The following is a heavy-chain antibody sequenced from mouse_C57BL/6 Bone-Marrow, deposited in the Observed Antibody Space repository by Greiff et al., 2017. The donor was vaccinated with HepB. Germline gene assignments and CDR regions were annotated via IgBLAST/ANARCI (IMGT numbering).Heavy chain of an antibody. Sequence: QVTLKESGPGILQPSQTLSLTCSFSGFSLSTFGMGVGWIRQPSGKGLEWLAHIWWDDDKYYNPALKSRLTISKDTSKNQVFLKIANVDTADTATYSCALKLFITPVEAENAMDSCGQRTSVTVSS. CDR3: ALKLFITPVEAENAMDS. CDR1: GFSLSTFGMG. CDR2: IWWDDDK. V-gene: IGHV8-8*01. D-gene: IGHD1-1*01. J-gene: IGHJ4*01.